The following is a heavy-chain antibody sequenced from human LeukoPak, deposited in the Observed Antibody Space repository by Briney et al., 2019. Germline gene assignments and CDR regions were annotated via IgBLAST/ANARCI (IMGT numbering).Heavy chain of an antibody. V-gene: IGHV3-48*03. J-gene: IGHJ3*02. CDR2: ISSSGSTI. CDR1: GFTFSSYE. Sequence: PGGSLRLSCAASGFTFSSYEMNWVRQAPGKGLEWVSYISSSGSTIYYADSVKGRFTISRDNAKNSLYLQMNSLRAEDTAVYYCARGGFTLYDAFDIWGQGTMVTVSS. D-gene: IGHD3-10*01. CDR3: ARGGFTLYDAFDI.